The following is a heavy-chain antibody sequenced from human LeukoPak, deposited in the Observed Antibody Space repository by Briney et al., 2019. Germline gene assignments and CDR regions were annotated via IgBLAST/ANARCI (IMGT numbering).Heavy chain of an antibody. CDR2: IKQEQYGSEE. D-gene: IGHD3-22*01. J-gene: IGHJ5*02. CDR3: AREWSPQYYYDSSDFRFDP. Sequence: GGSLRLSCAASGFTISGYWTSWVRQAPGKGLEWVANIKQEQYGSEEYYVESLKGRFSIFRDNAKNSVYLQMNSLRAEDTAVYYCAREWSPQYYYDSSDFRFDPWGQGTLVTVPS. V-gene: IGHV3-7*01. CDR1: GFTISGYW.